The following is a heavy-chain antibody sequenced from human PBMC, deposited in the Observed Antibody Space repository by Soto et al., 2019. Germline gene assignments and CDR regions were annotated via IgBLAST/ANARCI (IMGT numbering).Heavy chain of an antibody. V-gene: IGHV1-3*01. D-gene: IGHD6-13*01. CDR3: ARGGRAFRIAAAGKQWWFDP. CDR1: GYTFTSYA. Sequence: GASVKVSCKASGYTFTSYAMHWVRQAPGQRLEWMGWINAGNGNTKYSQKFQGRVTITRDTSASTAYMELSSLRSEDTAVYYCARGGRAFRIAAAGKQWWFDPWGQGTLVTVSS. CDR2: INAGNGNT. J-gene: IGHJ5*02.